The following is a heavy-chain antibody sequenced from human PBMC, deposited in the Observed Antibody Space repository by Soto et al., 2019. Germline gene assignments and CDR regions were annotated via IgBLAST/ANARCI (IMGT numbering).Heavy chain of an antibody. Sequence: SETLSLTCTVSGDSISSTSYYWGWIRQPPGKGLEWIGNIFYSGSTYYNPSLKSRVTISVDTSKNQFSLKLSSVTAADTAVYYCARGAEYYYGSENYPPSYNWFDPWGQGTLVTVS. D-gene: IGHD3-10*01. J-gene: IGHJ5*02. V-gene: IGHV4-39*01. CDR3: ARGAEYYYGSENYPPSYNWFDP. CDR2: IFYSGST. CDR1: GDSISSTSYY.